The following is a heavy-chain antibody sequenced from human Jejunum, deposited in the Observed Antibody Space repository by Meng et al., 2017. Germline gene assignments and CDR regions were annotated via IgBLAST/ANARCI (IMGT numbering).Heavy chain of an antibody. J-gene: IGHJ6*02. CDR1: GYSISSGYY. CDR3: ARGGGSYGSRMDV. CDR2: IYHSGTT. Sequence: SETLSLTCAVSGYSISSGYYWGWIRQPPGKGLEWIGNIYHSGTTYYNLSLKSRVTVSIDTSNNHFSLKLSSVTAADTAVYYCARGGGSYGSRMDVWGQGTTVTVSS. D-gene: IGHD1-26*01. V-gene: IGHV4-38-2*01.